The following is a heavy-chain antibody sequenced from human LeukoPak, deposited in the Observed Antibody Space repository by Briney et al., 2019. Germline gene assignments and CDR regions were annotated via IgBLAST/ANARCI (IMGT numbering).Heavy chain of an antibody. CDR2: ISGSGGST. V-gene: IGHV3-23*01. Sequence: GGSLRLSCAASGFTFSSYAMSWVRQAPGKGLEWVSAISGSGGSTYYADSVKGRFTISRDNSKNTLYLQMNSLRAEDTAVYYCAKGRSSSWAYYYYMDVWGKGTTVTISS. CDR3: AKGRSSSWAYYYYMDV. CDR1: GFTFSSYA. J-gene: IGHJ6*03. D-gene: IGHD6-13*01.